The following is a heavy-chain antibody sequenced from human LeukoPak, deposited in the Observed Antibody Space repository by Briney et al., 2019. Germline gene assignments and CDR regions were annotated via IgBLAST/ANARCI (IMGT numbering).Heavy chain of an antibody. J-gene: IGHJ4*02. CDR1: GFTFSSYG. D-gene: IGHD5-24*01. Sequence: GRSLRLSCAASGFTFSSYGMHWVRQAPGKGLEWVAVIWYDGSNKYYADSVKRRFTISRDNSKNTLYLQMNSLRAEDTAVYYCARDVTMDGYNGALDYWGQGTLVTVSS. CDR2: IWYDGSNK. CDR3: ARDVTMDGYNGALDY. V-gene: IGHV3-33*01.